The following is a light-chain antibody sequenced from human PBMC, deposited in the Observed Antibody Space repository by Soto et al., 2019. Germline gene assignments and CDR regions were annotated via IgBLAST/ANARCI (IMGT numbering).Light chain of an antibody. V-gene: IGKV3-15*01. J-gene: IGKJ2*01. CDR2: GAS. Sequence: EIVMTQSPATLSVSPGXRATLSCRASQSVSSNLAWYQQKPGQAPRLLIYGASTRATGIPARFSGSGSGTEFTLTINSLQSEDFAVYYCQQYNNWPPYTFGQGTKVDIK. CDR3: QQYNNWPPYT. CDR1: QSVSSN.